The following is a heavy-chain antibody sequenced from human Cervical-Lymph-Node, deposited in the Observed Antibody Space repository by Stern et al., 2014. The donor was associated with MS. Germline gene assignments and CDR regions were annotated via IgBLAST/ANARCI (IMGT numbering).Heavy chain of an antibody. D-gene: IGHD3-10*01. V-gene: IGHV3-11*01. J-gene: IGHJ4*02. Sequence: AASGFRFSPFYITWIRQAPVKELVWVTNISRRDGTRHYAESVKGRFTIARENAKNCLYLQMNSLRAEDTAVYYCVRDDGSEDDYWGQGTLVTVSS. CDR1: GFRFSPFY. CDR3: VRDDGSEDDY. CDR2: ISRRDGTR.